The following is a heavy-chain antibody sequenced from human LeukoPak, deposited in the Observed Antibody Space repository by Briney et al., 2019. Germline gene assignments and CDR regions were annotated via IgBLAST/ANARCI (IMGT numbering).Heavy chain of an antibody. D-gene: IGHD2-15*01. CDR1: GFTFSSNF. V-gene: IGHV3-66*01. CDR3: ARNLGGCSGGSCYSKDV. CDR2: IYSEGST. Sequence: GGSLRLSCAASGFTFSSNFMSWVRQAPGKGLEWVSIIYSEGSTSYADSVKGRFTISRDSSKNTLYLQMNSLRAEDTAVYYCARNLGGCSGGSCYSKDVWGQGTTVSVSS. J-gene: IGHJ6*02.